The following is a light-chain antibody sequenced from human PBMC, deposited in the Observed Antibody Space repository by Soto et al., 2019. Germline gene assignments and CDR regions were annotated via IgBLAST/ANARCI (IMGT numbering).Light chain of an antibody. CDR3: QQYVASPYT. V-gene: IGKV3-20*01. CDR2: DAS. J-gene: IGKJ2*01. Sequence: DIVLTQSPDTLSLSPGERATLSCGASQSINSRSLAWYQQKPGQAPRLLIYDASSRATGIPDRFSASGSGTDFTLTISSLEPEDFAVYYCQQYVASPYTFGQGTKVEIK. CDR1: QSINSRS.